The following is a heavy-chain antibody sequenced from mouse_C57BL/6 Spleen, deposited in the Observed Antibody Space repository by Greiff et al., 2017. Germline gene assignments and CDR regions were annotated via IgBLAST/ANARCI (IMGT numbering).Heavy chain of an antibody. J-gene: IGHJ2*01. V-gene: IGHV1-82*01. CDR2: IYPGDGDT. Sequence: QVQLQQSGPELVKPGASVKISCKASGYAFSSSWMNWVKQRPGKGLEWIGRIYPGDGDTNYNGKFKGKATLTADKSSSTAYMQLSSPTSEDSAVYFCAREDYGYDERFYFDYWGQGTTLTVSS. CDR3: AREDYGYDERFYFDY. D-gene: IGHD2-2*01. CDR1: GYAFSSSW.